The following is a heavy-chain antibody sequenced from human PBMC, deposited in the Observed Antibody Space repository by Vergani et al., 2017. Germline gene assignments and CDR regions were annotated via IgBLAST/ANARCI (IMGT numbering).Heavy chain of an antibody. J-gene: IGHJ5*02. Sequence: QVQLQESGPGLVKPSETLSLTCTVPNDSVSNTFYYWGWIRQTPGKGLEWIGSIYYSGSTYYNPSLEGRVTMSVDTSKSQLSLKLSSVTAGDTAVYYCTRQWAVVAANSWFDPWGQGTLVTVSS. CDR1: NDSVSNTFYY. CDR2: IYYSGST. CDR3: TRQWAVVAANSWFDP. D-gene: IGHD2-15*01. V-gene: IGHV4-39*01.